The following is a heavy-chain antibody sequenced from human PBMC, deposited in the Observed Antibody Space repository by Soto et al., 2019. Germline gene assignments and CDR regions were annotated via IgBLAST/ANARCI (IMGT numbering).Heavy chain of an antibody. V-gene: IGHV1-18*01. D-gene: IGHD6-13*01. Sequence: GASVKVSCKASGYTFTTYGISWVRQAPGQGLEWMGWISAYSGSTKFAQKIQGRVTMTTDTSTTTAYMELRSLTSDVTAVYYCARDFTKSSSWPYYFDYWGQGTLVTVSS. CDR1: GYTFTTYG. J-gene: IGHJ4*02. CDR2: ISAYSGST. CDR3: ARDFTKSSSWPYYFDY.